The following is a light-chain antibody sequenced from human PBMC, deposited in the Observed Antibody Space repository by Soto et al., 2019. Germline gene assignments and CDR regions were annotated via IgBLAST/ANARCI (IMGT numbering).Light chain of an antibody. J-gene: IGKJ4*01. CDR2: DAS. CDR3: QQRSNWPPT. CDR1: QSVSSSY. Sequence: EIVLTQSPGTLSLSPGERVTLSCRASQSVSSSYLTWYQQKPGQAPRLLIYDASNRATGIPARFSGSGSGTDFTLTISSLEPEDFAVYYCQQRSNWPPTFGGGTKVDIK. V-gene: IGKV3-11*01.